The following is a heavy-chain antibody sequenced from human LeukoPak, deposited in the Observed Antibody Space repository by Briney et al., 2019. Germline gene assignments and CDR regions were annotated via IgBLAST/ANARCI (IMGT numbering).Heavy chain of an antibody. CDR2: ISGSGDST. V-gene: IGHV3-23*01. D-gene: IGHD6-19*01. CDR3: ASQYSSGWY. Sequence: GGSLRLSCAASGFTLSSYAMSWVRQAPGKGLEWVSGISGSGDSTYYADSVKGRFAISRDNSKNTLYLQMNSLRAEDTAVYYCASQYSSGWYWGQGTLVTVSS. CDR1: GFTLSSYA. J-gene: IGHJ4*02.